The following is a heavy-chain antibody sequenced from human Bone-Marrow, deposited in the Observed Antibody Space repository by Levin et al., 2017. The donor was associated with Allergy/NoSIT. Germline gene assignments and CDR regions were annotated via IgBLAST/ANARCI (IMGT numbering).Heavy chain of an antibody. Sequence: GESLKISCAVSGFTFSNYALNWVRKAPGKGREWVSFIRGGGSKIYYPDSVQGRFIISRESDRNSLSRQMNSLRVEDTAVYYCAREVNGLFDYWGQGTLVTVSS. D-gene: IGHD2-21*01. V-gene: IGHV3-48*01. J-gene: IGHJ4*02. CDR2: IRGGGSKI. CDR3: AREVNGLFDY. CDR1: GFTFSNYA.